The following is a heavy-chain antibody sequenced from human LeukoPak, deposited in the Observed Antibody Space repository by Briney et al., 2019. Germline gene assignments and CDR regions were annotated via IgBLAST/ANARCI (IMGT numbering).Heavy chain of an antibody. CDR2: ISAYNGNT. CDR3: AITVYCSSTSCYTAYYYYYMDV. D-gene: IGHD2-2*02. J-gene: IGHJ6*03. CDR1: GYTFTSYG. Sequence: GASVKVSCKASGYTFTSYGISWVRQAPGQGLEWMGWISAYNGNTNYAQKLQGRVTMTTDTSTSTAYMELSSLRSEDTAVYYCAITVYCSSTSCYTAYYYYYMDVWGKGTTVTVSS. V-gene: IGHV1-18*01.